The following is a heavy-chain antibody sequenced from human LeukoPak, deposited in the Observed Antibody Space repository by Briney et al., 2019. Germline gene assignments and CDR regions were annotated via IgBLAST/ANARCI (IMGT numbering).Heavy chain of an antibody. Sequence: WGYLRLYCAASGFTFSDYYMSWIRQAPGKGLEWVSYISSSGSTIYYADSVKGRFTISRDNAKNSLYLQMNSLRAEDTAVYYCVGGKMWWNSYYYYGMDVWGQGTTVTVS. D-gene: IGHD2-21*01. V-gene: IGHV3-11*01. CDR1: GFTFSDYY. CDR2: ISSSGSTI. CDR3: VGGKMWWNSYYYYGMDV. J-gene: IGHJ6*02.